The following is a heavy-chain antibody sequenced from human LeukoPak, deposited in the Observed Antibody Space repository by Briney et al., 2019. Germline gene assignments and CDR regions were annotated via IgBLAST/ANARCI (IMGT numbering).Heavy chain of an antibody. J-gene: IGHJ4*02. D-gene: IGHD1-26*01. CDR2: ISADGGDI. CDR3: AKDPPHSERSIYSDNS. CDR1: GFILSNNI. Sequence: GGTLRLSRAVSGFILSNNIMNWVREAPGKGLEWGSVISADGGDIYYTDSANGRFTIPRDNSKNTLHLEMDSLRAEDTAVYYCAKDPPHSERSIYSDNSWGQGTLVTVSS. V-gene: IGHV3-23*01.